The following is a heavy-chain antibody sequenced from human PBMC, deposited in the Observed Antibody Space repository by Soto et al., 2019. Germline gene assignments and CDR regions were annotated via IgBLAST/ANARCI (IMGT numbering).Heavy chain of an antibody. CDR3: ARDPIVGATTSGTDAFDI. CDR1: GYTFTSYG. Sequence: ASVKVSCKASGYTFTSYGISWVRQAPGQGLEWMGIINPSGGSTSYAQKFQGRVTMTRDTSTSTVYMELSSLRSEDTAVYYCARDPIVGATTSGTDAFDIWGQGTMVTVSS. J-gene: IGHJ3*02. D-gene: IGHD1-26*01. V-gene: IGHV1-46*03. CDR2: INPSGGST.